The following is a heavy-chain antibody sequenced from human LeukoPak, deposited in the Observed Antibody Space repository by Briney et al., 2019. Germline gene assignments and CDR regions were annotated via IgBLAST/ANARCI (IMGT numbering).Heavy chain of an antibody. J-gene: IGHJ4*02. Sequence: ASVNVSCKASGYTFTSYGISWVRQAPGQGLEWMGWISAYNGNTNYAQKLQGRVTMTTDTSTSTAYMELRSLRSDDTAVYYCARGEQQLVPWSEFNYWGQGTLVTVSS. CDR3: ARGEQQLVPWSEFNY. CDR2: ISAYNGNT. D-gene: IGHD6-13*01. V-gene: IGHV1-18*01. CDR1: GYTFTSYG.